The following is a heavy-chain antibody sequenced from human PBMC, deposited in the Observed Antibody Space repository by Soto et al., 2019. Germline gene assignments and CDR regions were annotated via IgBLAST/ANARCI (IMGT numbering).Heavy chain of an antibody. V-gene: IGHV3-23*01. Sequence: EVQLLESGGGLVQPGGSPRLSCAASGFTFSSYAMSWVRQAPGKGLEWVSVISGSGDSKYYADSVKGRFTISRDNSKNTLYLQMNSLRVEDTAVYYCAKRAYGSDFDYWGQGTLVTVSS. CDR2: ISGSGDSK. CDR1: GFTFSSYA. J-gene: IGHJ4*02. CDR3: AKRAYGSDFDY. D-gene: IGHD3-10*01.